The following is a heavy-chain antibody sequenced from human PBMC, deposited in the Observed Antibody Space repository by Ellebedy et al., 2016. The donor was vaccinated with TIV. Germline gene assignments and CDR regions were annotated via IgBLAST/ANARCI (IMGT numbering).Heavy chain of an antibody. CDR3: AKDFRYCTNSTCFVAGWFDP. V-gene: IGHV1-18*01. CDR1: SYTFTTYG. CDR2: ISGYNGDT. Sequence: ASVKVSXKTSSYTFTTYGPAWVRQAPGQGLEWMGWISGYNGDTKYAQRFHDRVTMTIDTSTTTAYMELRGLTSDDTAVYYCAKDFRYCTNSTCFVAGWFDPWGQGTLVTVSS. D-gene: IGHD2-8*01. J-gene: IGHJ5*02.